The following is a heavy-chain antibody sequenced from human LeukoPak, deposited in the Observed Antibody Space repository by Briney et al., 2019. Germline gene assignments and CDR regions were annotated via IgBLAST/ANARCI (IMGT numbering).Heavy chain of an antibody. D-gene: IGHD4-17*01. CDR3: ARAGGMTTVTTGRRYFGY. Sequence: GGSLRLSCAASGFTFSSYSMNWVRQAPGKGLEWVSYISSSSSTIYYADSVKGRFTISRDNAKNSLYLQMNSLRAEDTAVYYCARAGGMTTVTTGRRYFGYWGQGTLVTVSS. CDR1: GFTFSSYS. CDR2: ISSSSSTI. J-gene: IGHJ4*02. V-gene: IGHV3-48*01.